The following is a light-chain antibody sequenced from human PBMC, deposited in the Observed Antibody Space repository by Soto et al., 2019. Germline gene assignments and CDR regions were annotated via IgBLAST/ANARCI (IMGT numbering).Light chain of an antibody. CDR1: QSVSIN. J-gene: IGKJ2*01. Sequence: IVVTQSPATLSLSPGARSILSCRASQSVSINLAWFQQKPGQAPRLLIYGASPRAPGIPARFSGSGSGTEFTLTISSLQSEDFAVYYCQQYHIWYTFGQGTELEMK. V-gene: IGKV3-15*01. CDR2: GAS. CDR3: QQYHIWYT.